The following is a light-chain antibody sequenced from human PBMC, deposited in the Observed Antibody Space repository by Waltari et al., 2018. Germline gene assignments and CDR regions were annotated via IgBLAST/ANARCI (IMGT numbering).Light chain of an antibody. CDR1: AVPNPY. CDR2: NDN. CDR3: QSTDSTVSYPVV. J-gene: IGLJ2*01. V-gene: IGLV3-25*03. Sequence: SYELTQPPSVSVSPGQTARITCSGAAVPNPYAYWYQQKPGQATVLVIFNDNERPSAIPERFSGSSSGTTVTLTISGVQAEDEADYYCQSTDSTVSYPVVFCGGTKLTVL.